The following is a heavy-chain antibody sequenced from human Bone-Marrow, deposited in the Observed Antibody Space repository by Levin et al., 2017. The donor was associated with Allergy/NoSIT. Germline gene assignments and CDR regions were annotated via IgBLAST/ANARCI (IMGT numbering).Heavy chain of an antibody. CDR1: GFDFSSYA. CDR2: ISTGGETP. V-gene: IGHV3-23*01. Sequence: GGSLRLSCAASGFDFSSYAMNWVRQAPGQGLEWVSGISTGGETPYYADSVKGRFAISRDNSKNTLSLEMNSLSPDDTAASFCAKDRWRGRRISPFDSWGQGTLVTVSS. J-gene: IGHJ4*02. D-gene: IGHD2-15*01. CDR3: AKDRWRGRRISPFDS.